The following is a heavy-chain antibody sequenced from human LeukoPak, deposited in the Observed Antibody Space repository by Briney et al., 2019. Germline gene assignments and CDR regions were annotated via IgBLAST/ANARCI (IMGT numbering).Heavy chain of an antibody. CDR3: ARNPGIQLWFSD. CDR1: GFTVSSNY. V-gene: IGHV3-53*01. CDR2: IYSGGST. D-gene: IGHD5-18*01. J-gene: IGHJ4*02. Sequence: GGSLRLSCAASGFTVSSNYMSWVRQAPGKGLEWVSVIYSGGSTYYADSVKGRFTISRDNSKNTLYLRMNSLRAEDTAVYYCARNPGIQLWFSDWGQGTLVTVSS.